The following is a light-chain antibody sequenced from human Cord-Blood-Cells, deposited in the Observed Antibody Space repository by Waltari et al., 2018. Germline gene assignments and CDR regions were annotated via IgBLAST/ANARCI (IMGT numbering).Light chain of an antibody. CDR1: QSVSSY. CDR3: QQRSNWSLT. CDR2: DAS. Sequence: EIVLTQSPATLSLSPGERATISCRASQSVSSYLAWYQQKPGQAPRLLIYDASNRATAIPARFSGSGSGTDFTLTISSLEPEDFAVYYCQQRSNWSLTFGGGTKVEIK. J-gene: IGKJ4*01. V-gene: IGKV3-11*01.